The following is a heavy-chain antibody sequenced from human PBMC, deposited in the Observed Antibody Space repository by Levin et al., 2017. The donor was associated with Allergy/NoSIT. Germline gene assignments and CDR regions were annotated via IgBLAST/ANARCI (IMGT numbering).Heavy chain of an antibody. CDR1: GYTFTSYY. Sequence: GESLKISCKASGYTFTSYYMHWVRQAPGQGLEWMGIINPSGGSTSYAQKFQGRVTMTRDTSTSTVYMELSSLRSEDTAVYYCAREHTYGDYLDYWGQGTLVTVSS. CDR3: AREHTYGDYLDY. J-gene: IGHJ4*02. CDR2: INPSGGST. V-gene: IGHV1-46*01. D-gene: IGHD4-17*01.